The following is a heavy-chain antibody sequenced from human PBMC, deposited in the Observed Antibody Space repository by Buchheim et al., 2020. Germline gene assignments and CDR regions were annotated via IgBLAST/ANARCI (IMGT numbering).Heavy chain of an antibody. CDR2: IYYSGST. D-gene: IGHD2-15*01. J-gene: IGHJ4*02. Sequence: QVQLQESGPGLVKPSETLSLTCTVSGGSVSSGSYYWSWIRQPPGKGLEWIGYIYYSGSTNYNPSLKSRVTISVDTCKNQFSLKLSSVTAADTAVYYCARVGYCSGGSCYETLDYWGQGTL. CDR1: GGSVSSGSYY. CDR3: ARVGYCSGGSCYETLDY. V-gene: IGHV4-61*01.